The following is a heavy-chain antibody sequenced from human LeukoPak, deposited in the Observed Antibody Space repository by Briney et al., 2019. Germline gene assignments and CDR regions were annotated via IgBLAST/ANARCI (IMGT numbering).Heavy chain of an antibody. CDR2: INAGNGKT. V-gene: IGHV1-3*01. CDR3: ARSSRRWELLSWLDP. D-gene: IGHD1-26*01. J-gene: IGHJ5*02. Sequence: ASVKVSCKASGYIFSDYAIQWVRQAPGQGLEWMGWINAGNGKTKYSQKFQGRVTITRDTSASTAYMELSGLRSEDTAVYYCARSSRRWELLSWLDPWGQGTLVTVSS. CDR1: GYIFSDYA.